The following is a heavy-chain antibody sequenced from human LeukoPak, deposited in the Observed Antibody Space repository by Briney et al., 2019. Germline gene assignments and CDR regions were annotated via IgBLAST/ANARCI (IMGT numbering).Heavy chain of an antibody. CDR3: ARDKYDSSGYWPHWGYYHYGMDV. CDR2: IKQDGSEK. V-gene: IGHV3-7*01. Sequence: GGSLRLSCAASGFTFSSYWMSWVRQAPGKGLEWVANIKQDGSEKYYVDSVKGRFTISRDNAKNSLYLQMNSLRAEDTAVYYCARDKYDSSGYWPHWGYYHYGMDVWGQGTTVTVSS. CDR1: GFTFSSYW. D-gene: IGHD3-22*01. J-gene: IGHJ6*02.